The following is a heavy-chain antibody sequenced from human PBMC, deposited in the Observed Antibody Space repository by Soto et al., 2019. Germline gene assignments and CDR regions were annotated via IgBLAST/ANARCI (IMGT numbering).Heavy chain of an antibody. CDR1: GYNFGGYA. CDR3: ARVAYSTGVTLDV. Sequence: QVQLVESGGGVVQPGRSLRLSCAASGYNFGGYAVHWFRQAPGKGLEWVTIIWYDGSNQNYADSVKGRFTISRDNSKNTVYLQMNSLRADDTALYYCARVAYSTGVTLDVWGQGTTVTV. CDR2: IWYDGSNQ. J-gene: IGHJ6*02. D-gene: IGHD3-3*01. V-gene: IGHV3-33*01.